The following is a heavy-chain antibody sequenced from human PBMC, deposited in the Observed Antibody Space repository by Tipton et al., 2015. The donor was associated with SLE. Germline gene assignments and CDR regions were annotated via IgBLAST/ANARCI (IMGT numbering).Heavy chain of an antibody. J-gene: IGHJ5*02. CDR2: IDPSGST. CDR3: ARGGGFDP. D-gene: IGHD3-16*01. V-gene: IGHV5-10-1*01. Sequence: VQLVQSGAEVKKPGESLRISCKGSGYSFTSYWISWVRQMPGKGLEWMGRIDPSGSTYYNPSLKSRVTISVDTSKNQFSLKLSSVTAADTAVYYCARGGGFDPWGQGTLVTVSS. CDR1: GYSFTSYW.